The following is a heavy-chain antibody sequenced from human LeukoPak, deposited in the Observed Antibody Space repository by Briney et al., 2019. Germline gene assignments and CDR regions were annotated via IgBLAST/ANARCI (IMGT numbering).Heavy chain of an antibody. CDR1: GYTFTGYY. CDR3: ARAMRYYDSSGYYSKY. J-gene: IGHJ4*02. CDR2: INPNSGGT. Sequence: ASVKVSCKASGYTFTGYYMHWVRQAHGQGLEWMGWINPNSGGTNYAQKFQGRVTMTRDTSISTAYMELSRLRSDDTAVYYCARAMRYYDSSGYYSKYWGQGTLVTVSS. V-gene: IGHV1-2*02. D-gene: IGHD3-22*01.